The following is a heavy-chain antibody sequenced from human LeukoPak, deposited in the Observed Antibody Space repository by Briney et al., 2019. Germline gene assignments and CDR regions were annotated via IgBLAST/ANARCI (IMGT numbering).Heavy chain of an antibody. D-gene: IGHD3-22*01. V-gene: IGHV1-18*01. CDR3: ARDHRYYYDSSGYPLVDY. CDR1: GGTYISSA. CDR2: TSAYNGNT. Sequence: ASVKVSCKASGGTYISSAISWARQAPGQGLEWMGWTSAYNGNTNYAQKLQGRVTMTTDTSTSTAYMELRSLRSDDTAVYYCARDHRYYYDSSGYPLVDYWGQGTLVTVSS. J-gene: IGHJ4*02.